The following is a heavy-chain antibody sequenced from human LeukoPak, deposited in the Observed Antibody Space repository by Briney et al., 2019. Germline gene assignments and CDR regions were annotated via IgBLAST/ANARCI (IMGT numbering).Heavy chain of an antibody. CDR1: GGSISSSNHY. CDR3: ARRVTITMLVAPGAFDI. V-gene: IGHV4-39*07. CDR2: MYYSGGT. D-gene: IGHD3-22*01. Sequence: SETLSPTCTVSGGSISSSNHYWGWIRQPPGKGLEWMGSMYYSGGTYSNPSLKSRVSMSVDTSKDQFSLKLSSVTAADTAVYYCARRVTITMLVAPGAFDIWGQGIMVIVSS. J-gene: IGHJ3*02.